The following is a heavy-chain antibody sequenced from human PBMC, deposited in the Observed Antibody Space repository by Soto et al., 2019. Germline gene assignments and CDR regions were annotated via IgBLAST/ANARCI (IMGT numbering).Heavy chain of an antibody. CDR3: ARDFYDSSGYYYKPGY. D-gene: IGHD3-22*01. V-gene: IGHV3-30-3*01. CDR2: ISYDGSNK. CDR1: GFTFSSYA. Sequence: GGSLRLSCAASGFTFSSYAMHWVRQAPGKGLEWVAVISYDGSNKYYADSVKGRFTISRDNSKNTLCPQMNSLRAEDTAVYYCARDFYDSSGYYYKPGYWGQGTLVTVSS. J-gene: IGHJ4*02.